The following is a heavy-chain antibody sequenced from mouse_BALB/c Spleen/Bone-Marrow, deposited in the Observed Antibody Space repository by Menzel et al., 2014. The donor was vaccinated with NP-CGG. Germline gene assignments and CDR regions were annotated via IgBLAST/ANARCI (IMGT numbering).Heavy chain of an antibody. V-gene: IGHV1S56*01. CDR3: AREGNPYAMDY. J-gene: IGHJ4*01. Sequence: VKLMESGPELVKPGASVRISCKASGYTFTSYYIHWVKQRPGQGLEWIGWIYPGNVNTKYNERFKGKATLTADKSSSTAYMQLSSLTSEDSAVYFCAREGNPYAMDYWGQGTSVTVSS. CDR2: IYPGNVNT. CDR1: GYTFTSYY. D-gene: IGHD2-1*01.